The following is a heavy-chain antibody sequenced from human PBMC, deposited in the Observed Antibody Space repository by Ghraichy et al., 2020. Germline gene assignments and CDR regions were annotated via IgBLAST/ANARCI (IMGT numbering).Heavy chain of an antibody. CDR2: ISTSSNYI. CDR3: ARGALDTTRLVDM. D-gene: IGHD1-26*01. V-gene: IGHV3-21*01. J-gene: IGHJ3*02. Sequence: GALRLSCAASGFHFSSFDMRWVRRAPGKGLEWVSSISTSSNYIYYADSVRGRFTISRDNAKNSLYLQINSLRVEDTALYYCARGALDTTRLVDMWGLGTMVTVS. CDR1: GFHFSSFD.